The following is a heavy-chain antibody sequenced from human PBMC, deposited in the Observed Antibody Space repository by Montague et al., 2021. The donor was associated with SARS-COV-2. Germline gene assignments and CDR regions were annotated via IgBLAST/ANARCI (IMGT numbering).Heavy chain of an antibody. V-gene: IGHV4-4*02. J-gene: IGHJ4*02. CDR3: ARFTSTGSGSYYIFGY. CDR1: GGGSISSSHW. CDR2: IYHDGST. Sequence: SETLSLTCTVSGGGSISSSHWWSWVRQPPGKGLEWIGEIYHDGSTNYNPSLKSRLTISVDKSKNQFSLKLSSVTAADTAVYYCARFTSTGSGSYYIFGYWGQGTLVTVSS. D-gene: IGHD1-26*01.